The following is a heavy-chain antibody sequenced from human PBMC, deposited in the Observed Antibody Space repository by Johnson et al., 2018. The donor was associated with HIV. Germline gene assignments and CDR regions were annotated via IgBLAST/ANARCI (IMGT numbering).Heavy chain of an antibody. D-gene: IGHD6-19*01. CDR2: ITWNSHIV. CDR3: ARDRGWGDAFDI. CDR1: GFTFDDYA. Sequence: VQLVESGGGLVQPGRSLRLSCAASGFTFDDYAMHWVRQPPGKGLEWVAGITWNSHIVDYADSVKGRVTISRDTAKNSLYLQMNSLRAEDTALYYCARDRGWGDAFDIWGQGTMVTVSS. V-gene: IGHV3-9*01. J-gene: IGHJ3*02.